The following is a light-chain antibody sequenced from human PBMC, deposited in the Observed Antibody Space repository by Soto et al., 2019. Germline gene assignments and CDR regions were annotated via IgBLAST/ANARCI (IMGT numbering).Light chain of an antibody. V-gene: IGKV1-12*01. J-gene: IGKJ1*01. CDR1: QGISNY. CDR2: LTS. CDR3: QQAKTFPWT. Sequence: DIQITHTPSSVSASVGDGFTITCRARQGISNYLAWYQQKPGKAPKLLIYLTSSLPSGVPSRFSGSGSGTDFTLIISRLQPEDFATYYCQQAKTFPWTLGQGSQV.